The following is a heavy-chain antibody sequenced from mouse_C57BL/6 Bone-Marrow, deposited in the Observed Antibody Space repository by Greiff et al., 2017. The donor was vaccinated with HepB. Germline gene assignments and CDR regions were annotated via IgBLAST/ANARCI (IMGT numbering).Heavy chain of an antibody. J-gene: IGHJ3*01. D-gene: IGHD1-1*01. V-gene: IGHV1-50*01. CDR2: IDPSDSYT. Sequence: QVQLQQPGAELVKPGASVKLSCKASGYTFTSYWMQWVKQRPGQGLEWLGEIDPSDSYTNYNQKFKGKATLTVDTSSSTAYMQLSSLTSEDSAVYYGARQTGYYGSRRTWFAYWGQGTLVTVSA. CDR1: GYTFTSYW. CDR3: ARQTGYYGSRRTWFAY.